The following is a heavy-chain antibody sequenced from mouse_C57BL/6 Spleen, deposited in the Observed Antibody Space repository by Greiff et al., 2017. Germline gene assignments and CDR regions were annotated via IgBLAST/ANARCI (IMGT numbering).Heavy chain of an antibody. D-gene: IGHD2-3*01. CDR3: AKRAYDGYPYYFDY. Sequence: VQLQESGPELVKPGASVKISCKASGYAFSSSWMNWVKQRPGKGLEWIGRIYPGDGDTNYNGKFKGKATLTADKSSSTAYMQLSSLTSEDSAVYFCAKRAYDGYPYYFDYWGQGTTLTVSS. V-gene: IGHV1-82*01. J-gene: IGHJ2*01. CDR2: IYPGDGDT. CDR1: GYAFSSSW.